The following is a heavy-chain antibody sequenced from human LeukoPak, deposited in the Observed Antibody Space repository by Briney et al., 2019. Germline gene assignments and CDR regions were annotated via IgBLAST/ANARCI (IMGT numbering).Heavy chain of an antibody. V-gene: IGHV1-18*01. Sequence: ASVNVSCKASGYTFTSYGIRWVRPAPGQGLAWMGWISAYNGNTNYAQKLQGSVTMTTDTSTSAAYMELRSLRSDDTAVYYCARETGLRYFGIPGYYYYYGMDVWGQGTTVTVSS. D-gene: IGHD3-9*01. CDR1: GYTFTSYG. J-gene: IGHJ6*02. CDR2: ISAYNGNT. CDR3: ARETGLRYFGIPGYYYYYGMDV.